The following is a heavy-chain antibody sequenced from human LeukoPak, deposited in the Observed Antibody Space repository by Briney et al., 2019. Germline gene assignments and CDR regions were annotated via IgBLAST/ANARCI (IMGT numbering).Heavy chain of an antibody. CDR1: GLTFSNYA. Sequence: PGGSLRLSCAASGLTFSNYAMNWVRQAPGKGLEWVSTISGSAGSTYYADAVKGRFTISRDNSKSTLYLQMNSLRADGTAVYYCAKALRTDYYYYMDVWGKGTTVTVSS. V-gene: IGHV3-23*01. J-gene: IGHJ6*03. CDR3: AKALRTDYYYYMDV. CDR2: ISGSAGST.